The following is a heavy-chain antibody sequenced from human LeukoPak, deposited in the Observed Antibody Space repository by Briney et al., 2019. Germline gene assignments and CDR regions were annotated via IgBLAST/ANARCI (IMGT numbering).Heavy chain of an antibody. V-gene: IGHV3-23*01. Sequence: GGSLRLSCAASGFTFSSYPMTWVRQAPGKGLERVSGISGTSGSTYYADSVKGRFTISRDNSNNTLYLLMNSLRAADTAVYYCARATSGWSPPDYWGQGTLVTVSS. CDR3: ARATSGWSPPDY. CDR1: GFTFSSYP. J-gene: IGHJ4*02. D-gene: IGHD6-19*01. CDR2: ISGTSGST.